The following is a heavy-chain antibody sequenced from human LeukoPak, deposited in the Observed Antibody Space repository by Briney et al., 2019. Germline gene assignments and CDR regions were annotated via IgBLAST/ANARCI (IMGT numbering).Heavy chain of an antibody. CDR1: GFTFSSYW. CDR2: IKQDGSEK. V-gene: IGHV3-7*03. Sequence: GGSLRLSCAASGFTFSSYWMSWVRQAPGKGLEWVANIKQDGSEKYYVDSVKGRFTISRDSAKNSLYLQMNSLRAEDTAVYYCARDWDYGSGSYRYNWFDPWGQGTLVTVSP. CDR3: ARDWDYGSGSYRYNWFDP. D-gene: IGHD3-16*02. J-gene: IGHJ5*02.